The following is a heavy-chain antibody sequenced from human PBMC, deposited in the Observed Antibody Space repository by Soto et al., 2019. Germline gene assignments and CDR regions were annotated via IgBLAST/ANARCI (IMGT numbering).Heavy chain of an antibody. D-gene: IGHD3-16*02. J-gene: IGHJ5*02. V-gene: IGHV3-74*01. CDR3: TRDRRISGFDP. Sequence: PGGSLRLYCEASGFTFSSYWMHWVRQGPGKGLEWLSLINSDGSSPNYADSVKGRFTVSRDNAKNTLFLQMNSLRVDDTGIYYCTRDRRISGFDPWGQGTLVTVSS. CDR2: INSDGSSP. CDR1: GFTFSSYW.